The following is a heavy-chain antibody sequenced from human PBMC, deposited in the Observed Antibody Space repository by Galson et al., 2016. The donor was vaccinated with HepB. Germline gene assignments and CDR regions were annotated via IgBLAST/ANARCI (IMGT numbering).Heavy chain of an antibody. Sequence: SLRLSCAASGFTVRNNYMRWVRQAPGKGLECVSVIYSGGSTYYADSVKVRFTISRDNSKNTLYLQMNRLRADDTAVYDCARGGSYGGYWGQGTLVTVSS. V-gene: IGHV3-53*01. CDR2: IYSGGST. J-gene: IGHJ4*02. CDR3: ARGGSYGGY. CDR1: GFTVRNNY. D-gene: IGHD1-26*01.